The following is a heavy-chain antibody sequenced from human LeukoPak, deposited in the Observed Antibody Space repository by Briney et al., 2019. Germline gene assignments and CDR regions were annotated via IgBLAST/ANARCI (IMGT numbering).Heavy chain of an antibody. CDR3: ARLPTGYSISWYWRGY. CDR1: GGSISSSSYY. V-gene: IGHV4-39*01. CDR2: IYYSGST. D-gene: IGHD6-13*01. J-gene: IGHJ4*02. Sequence: SETLSLTCTVSGGSISSSSYYWGWIRQPPGKGLEWIGSIYYSGSTYYNPSLKSRVTISVDTSKNQFSLKLSSVTAADTAVYYCARLPTGYSISWYWRGYWGQGTLVTVSS.